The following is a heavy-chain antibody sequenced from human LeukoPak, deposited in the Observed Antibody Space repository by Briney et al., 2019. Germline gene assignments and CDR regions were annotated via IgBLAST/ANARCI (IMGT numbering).Heavy chain of an antibody. CDR1: GGSISSYY. J-gene: IGHJ3*02. D-gene: IGHD3-9*01. V-gene: IGHV4-59*08. CDR3: ARRNILTEGEAFDI. Sequence: SETLSLTCTVSGGSISSYYWSWIRQPPGKGLEWIGYIYNSRSTNYNPSVRSRVTMSVDTSKNQFSLMLNSVTAADTAVYYCARRNILTEGEAFDIWGQGTMVTVSS. CDR2: IYNSRST.